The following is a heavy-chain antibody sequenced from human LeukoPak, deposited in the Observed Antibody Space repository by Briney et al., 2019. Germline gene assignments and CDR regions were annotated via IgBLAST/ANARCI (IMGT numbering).Heavy chain of an antibody. Sequence: GGSLRLSCGASGFTFSSYAGSWVRQAPGKGLEWVSTIVNSGDSTYYADSVKGRFTISRDNSKNTLYLQMNSLRAEDTAVYYCAKVALEMATIDAFDIWGQGTMVTVSS. J-gene: IGHJ3*02. D-gene: IGHD5-24*01. CDR2: IVNSGDST. CDR1: GFTFSSYA. CDR3: AKVALEMATIDAFDI. V-gene: IGHV3-23*01.